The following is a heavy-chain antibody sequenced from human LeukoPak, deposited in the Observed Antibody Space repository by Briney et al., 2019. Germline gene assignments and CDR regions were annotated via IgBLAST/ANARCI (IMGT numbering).Heavy chain of an antibody. CDR2: IYHSGST. CDR1: GYSISSGYY. Sequence: SETLSLTCAVSGYSISSGYYWGWIRQPPGKGLEWIGSIYHSGSTYYNPSLKSRVTISVDTSKNQFSLKLSSVTAADTAVYYCSIGLTFDPWGQGTLVTVSS. J-gene: IGHJ5*02. V-gene: IGHV4-38-2*01. D-gene: IGHD2-15*01. CDR3: SIGLTFDP.